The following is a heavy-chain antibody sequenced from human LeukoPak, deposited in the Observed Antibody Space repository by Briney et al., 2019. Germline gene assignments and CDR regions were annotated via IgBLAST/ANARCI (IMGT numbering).Heavy chain of an antibody. V-gene: IGHV3-48*03. CDR3: AELGITMIGGV. CDR1: GFSFSSYE. D-gene: IGHD3-10*02. CDR2: ITGSGDTI. J-gene: IGHJ6*04. Sequence: GGSLRLSCSASGFSFSSYEMNWVRQAPGKGLEWISYITGSGDTIYYADSVKGRFTISRDNAKNSLFLQMNSLTADDTALYYCAELGITMIGGVWGKGTTVTISS.